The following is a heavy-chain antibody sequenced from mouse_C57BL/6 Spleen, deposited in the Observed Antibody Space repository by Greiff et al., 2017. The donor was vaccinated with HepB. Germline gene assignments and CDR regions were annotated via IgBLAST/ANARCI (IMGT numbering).Heavy chain of an antibody. CDR3: AGYGIGSNFLDY. CDR1: GYTFTSYW. V-gene: IGHV1-7*01. CDR2: INPSSGYT. J-gene: IGHJ2*01. D-gene: IGHD2-5*01. Sequence: VQLQQSGAELAKPGASVKLSCKASGYTFTSYWMHWVKQRPGQGLEWIGYINPSSGYTKYNQKCKDKDTLTADKSYNPAHMQLSSLTYEDSAVYYCAGYGIGSNFLDYWGQGTTLTVSA.